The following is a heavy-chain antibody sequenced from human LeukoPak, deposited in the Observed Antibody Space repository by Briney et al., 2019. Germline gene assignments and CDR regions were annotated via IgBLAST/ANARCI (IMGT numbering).Heavy chain of an antibody. V-gene: IGHV1-18*01. CDR3: ATTARFGESYYYYYGMDA. CDR2: ISAYNGNT. CDR1: GYTFTSYG. D-gene: IGHD3-10*01. Sequence: ASVKVSCKASGYTFTSYGISWVRQAPGQGLEWMGWISAYNGNTNYAQKLQGRVTMTTDTSTSTAYMELRSLRSDDTAVYYCATTARFGESYYYYYGMDAWGQGTTVTVSS. J-gene: IGHJ6*02.